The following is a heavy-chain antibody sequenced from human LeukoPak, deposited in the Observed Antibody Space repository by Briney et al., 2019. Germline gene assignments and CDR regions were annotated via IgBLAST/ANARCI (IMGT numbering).Heavy chain of an antibody. Sequence: GGSLRLSCAASGFTFSSYGMHWVRQAPGKGLEWVAVISYDGSNKYYADSVKGRFTISRDNSKNTLYLQMNSLRAEDTAVYYCAKVRTYCGGDCLDAFDMSRQGTMATVSS. V-gene: IGHV3-30*18. CDR3: AKVRTYCGGDCLDAFDM. D-gene: IGHD2-21*02. CDR2: ISYDGSNK. J-gene: IGHJ3*02. CDR1: GFTFSSYG.